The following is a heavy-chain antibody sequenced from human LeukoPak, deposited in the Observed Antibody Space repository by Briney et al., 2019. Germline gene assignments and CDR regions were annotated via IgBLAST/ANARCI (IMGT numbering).Heavy chain of an antibody. V-gene: IGHV3-33*01. J-gene: IGHJ4*02. CDR3: ARVLVAATPFCDY. Sequence: GGSLRLSCAASGFTFSSYGMHWVRQAPGKGLEWVAVIWYDGSNKYYADSVKGRFTISRDNSKNTLYLQMNSLRAEDTAVYYCARVLVAATPFCDYWGQGTLVTVSS. D-gene: IGHD1-26*01. CDR1: GFTFSSYG. CDR2: IWYDGSNK.